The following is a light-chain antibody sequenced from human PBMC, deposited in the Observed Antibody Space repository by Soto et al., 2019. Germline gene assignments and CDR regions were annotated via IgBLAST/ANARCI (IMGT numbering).Light chain of an antibody. CDR1: QSLVSSDGNTY. CDR2: KVS. V-gene: IGKV2-30*01. Sequence: DVVMTQSPLSLPVTLGRPASISCRSSQSLVSSDGNTYLNWFLQRPGQSPRRLIYKVSNRDSGVQDRFGGSGSCTYFTLNISRVEAEDVVVYYCMQGKHWPLTFGPGTKVHVK. J-gene: IGKJ3*01. CDR3: MQGKHWPLT.